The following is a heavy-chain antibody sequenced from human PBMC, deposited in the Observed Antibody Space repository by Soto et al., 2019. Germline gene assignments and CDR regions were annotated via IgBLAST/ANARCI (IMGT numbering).Heavy chain of an antibody. CDR2: INHTGST. J-gene: IGHJ4*02. D-gene: IGHD2-8*02. CDR1: CRSFSGYS. Sequence: SETLSLTCAIYCRSFSGYSWTWIRQPPGTGLEWIGEINHTGSTNYNPSLKSRVTISVDTSKNQFSLKLTSVTAADAAVYYCARDKITGLFDYWGQGTLVTVS. V-gene: IGHV4-34*01. CDR3: ARDKITGLFDY.